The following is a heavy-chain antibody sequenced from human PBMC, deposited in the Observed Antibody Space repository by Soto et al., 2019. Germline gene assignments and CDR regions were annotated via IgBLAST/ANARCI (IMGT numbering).Heavy chain of an antibody. V-gene: IGHV3-23*01. CDR3: AKDRDYGDSFPFDG. D-gene: IGHD4-17*01. CDR2: IIGNGDMT. Sequence: EVQLLEAGGGVVQPGGSLRLSCAASGFTFDNYGMSWVRQAPGKGLEWVSAIIGNGDMTYYADSVKGRFTISRDNSKNTLYLQLNSLSAEDMAIYYCAKDRDYGDSFPFDGWGQGTLVTVSS. CDR1: GFTFDNYG. J-gene: IGHJ4*02.